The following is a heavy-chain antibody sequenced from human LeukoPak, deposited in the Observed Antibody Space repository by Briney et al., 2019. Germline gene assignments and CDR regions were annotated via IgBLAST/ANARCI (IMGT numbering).Heavy chain of an antibody. V-gene: IGHV3-66*01. D-gene: IGHD1-26*01. J-gene: IGHJ4*02. CDR2: IYSGGST. Sequence: GGSLRLSCAASGFTVSSSHMTWVRQAPGKGLECVSLIYSGGSTYYSDSVKGSFTISRDNSKNTLYLHMNSLRAEDTAVYYCARGQSYYPYWGQGTLVTVSS. CDR1: GFTVSSSH. CDR3: ARGQSYYPY.